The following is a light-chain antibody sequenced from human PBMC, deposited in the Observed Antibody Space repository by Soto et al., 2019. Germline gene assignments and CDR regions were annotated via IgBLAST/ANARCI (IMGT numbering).Light chain of an antibody. CDR3: SSYAGSYTFV. J-gene: IGLJ1*01. CDR2: DVS. V-gene: IGLV2-11*01. CDR1: SSDVGGYSY. Sequence: QSALTQPRSVSGSPGQSVTISCTGTSSDVGGYSYVSWYQQHPGKAPKLMIYDVSKRPSGIPDRFSGSKSGNTASLTISGLQAEDEADYYCSSYAGSYTFVFGTGTKLTVL.